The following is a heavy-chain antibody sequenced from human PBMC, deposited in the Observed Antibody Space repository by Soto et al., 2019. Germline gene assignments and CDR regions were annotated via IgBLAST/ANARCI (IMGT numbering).Heavy chain of an antibody. CDR2: IYYSGST. CDR3: ARDIAGANLLFDY. D-gene: IGHD1-26*01. V-gene: IGHV4-59*01. CDR1: GGSISSYY. Sequence: LSLTCTGSGGSISSYYWSLIRQPPGNGLEWIGYIYYSGSTDYNPSLKSRVTISVDTSKNQFSLKLSSVTAADTAVYYCARDIAGANLLFDYSGQGTLVTVPS. J-gene: IGHJ4*02.